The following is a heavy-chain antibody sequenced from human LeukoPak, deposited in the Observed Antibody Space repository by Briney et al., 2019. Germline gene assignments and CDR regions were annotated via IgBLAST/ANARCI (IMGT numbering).Heavy chain of an antibody. V-gene: IGHV4-34*01. CDR3: ARGPIFGVVRYFDP. J-gene: IGHJ5*02. CDR2: INHSGST. D-gene: IGHD3-3*01. Sequence: LRLSCAASGFTFRIYAMSWVRQPPGKGLEWIGEINHSGSTNYNPSLKSRVTISVDTSKNQFSLKLSSVTAADTAVYYCARGPIFGVVRYFDPWGQGTLVTVSS. CDR1: GFTFRIYA.